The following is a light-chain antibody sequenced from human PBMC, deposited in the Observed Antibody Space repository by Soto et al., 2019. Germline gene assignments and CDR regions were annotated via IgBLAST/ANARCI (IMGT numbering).Light chain of an antibody. Sequence: QSALTQPASVSGSPGQSITISCTGTSSDIGAYKFVSWYRQHPGKAPKLMIYGVSNRPSGVSNRLSGSKSGNAASLTISGLQAEDEADYYCSSYTTSRTLVFGGGTKLTVL. V-gene: IGLV2-14*01. CDR2: GVS. CDR3: SSYTTSRTLV. CDR1: SSDIGAYKF. J-gene: IGLJ2*01.